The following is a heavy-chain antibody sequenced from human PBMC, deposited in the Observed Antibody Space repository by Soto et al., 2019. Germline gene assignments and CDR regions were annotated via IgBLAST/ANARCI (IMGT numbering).Heavy chain of an antibody. CDR2: ISSSSSYI. D-gene: IGHD3-16*01. CDR3: ARDSSSGSSYEYYYYYMDV. CDR1: GFTFSSYS. Sequence: PGGSLRLSCAASGFTFSSYSMNWVRQAPGKGLEWVSSISSSSSYIYYADSVKGRFTISRDNAKNSLYLQMNSLRAEDTAVYYCARDSSSGSSYEYYYYYMDVWGKGTTVTVSS. V-gene: IGHV3-21*01. J-gene: IGHJ6*03.